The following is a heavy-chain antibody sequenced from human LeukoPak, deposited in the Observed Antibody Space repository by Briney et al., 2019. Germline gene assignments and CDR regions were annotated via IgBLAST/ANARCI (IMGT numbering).Heavy chain of an antibody. J-gene: IGHJ4*02. CDR2: ISGHTGDT. V-gene: IGHV1-18*01. CDR3: AKDVGDSLAGPWFFQF. CDR1: GYDFKTSG. Sequence: ASVKVSCKTSGYDFKTSGISWVRQAPGQGLEWMGWISGHTGDTHYAKRFQGRLTLTTDTSTSVAYLELSTLRSDDTALYFCAKDVGDSLAGPWFFQFWGQGTLVTLSS. D-gene: IGHD3-16*01.